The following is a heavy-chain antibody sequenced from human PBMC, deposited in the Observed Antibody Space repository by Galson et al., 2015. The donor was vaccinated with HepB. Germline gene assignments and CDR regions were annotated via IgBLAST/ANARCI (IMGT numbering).Heavy chain of an antibody. CDR2: ISSSSSYI. J-gene: IGHJ5*02. D-gene: IGHD5-12*01. V-gene: IGHV3-21*01. CDR3: ARERSDIVAPGDP. CDR1: GFTFSSYS. Sequence: SLRLSCAASGFTFSSYSMNWVRQAPGKGLEWVSSISSSSSYIYYADSVKGRFTISRDNAKNSLYLQMNSLRAEDTAVYYCARERSDIVAPGDPWGQGTLVTVSS.